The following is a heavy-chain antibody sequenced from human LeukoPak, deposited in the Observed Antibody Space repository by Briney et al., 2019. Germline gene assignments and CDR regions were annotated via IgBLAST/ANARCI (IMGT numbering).Heavy chain of an antibody. J-gene: IGHJ4*02. D-gene: IGHD3-10*01. CDR1: GFTFSSYW. CDR2: IKSDGSDT. Sequence: AGSLRLSCAASGFTFSSYWMHWVRQAPGKGLVWVSRIKSDGSDTTYADSVKGRFTISRDNAKNMLYLQMNSLRAEDTAVYYCVNYGWGRPAWGQGTLVTVSS. V-gene: IGHV3-74*03. CDR3: VNYGWGRPA.